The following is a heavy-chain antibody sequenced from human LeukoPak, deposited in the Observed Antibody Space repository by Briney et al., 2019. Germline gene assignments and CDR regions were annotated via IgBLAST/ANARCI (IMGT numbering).Heavy chain of an antibody. CDR2: IYYSGST. CDR3: ARGPGSQTMLVYFDY. V-gene: IGHV4-59*01. CDR1: GGSISSYY. Sequence: SETLSLTCTVSGGSISSYYWSWIRQPPGKGLEWIGYIYYSGSTNYNPSLKSRVTISVDTSKNQFSLKLSSVTAADTAVYYCARGPGSQTMLVYFDYWGQGTLVTVSS. D-gene: IGHD1-26*01. J-gene: IGHJ4*02.